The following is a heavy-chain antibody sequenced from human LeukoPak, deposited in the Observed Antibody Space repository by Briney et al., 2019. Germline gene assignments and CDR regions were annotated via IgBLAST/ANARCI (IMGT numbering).Heavy chain of an antibody. J-gene: IGHJ4*02. CDR3: ASSGCSGGSCYNLDY. V-gene: IGHV3-30*03. CDR2: ISYDGSNK. CDR1: GFTFSSYG. Sequence: GSLRLSCAASGFTFSSYGMHWVRQAPGKRLEWVAVISYDGSNKYYADSVKGRFTISRDNAKNSLYLQMNSLRAEDTAVYYCASSGCSGGSCYNLDYWGQGTLVTVSS. D-gene: IGHD2-15*01.